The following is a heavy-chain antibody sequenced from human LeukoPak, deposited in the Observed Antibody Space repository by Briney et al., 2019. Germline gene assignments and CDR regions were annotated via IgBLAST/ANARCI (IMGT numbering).Heavy chain of an antibody. CDR3: ARVSFHYHSGNYGWYFDS. Sequence: SETLSLTCTVSGGCISGQYWSLIRQPPGKGLEWIGYIYYTGITKYNPSLKSRVTISVDTSKNQFSLRLTSVTAADTAVYYCARVSFHYHSGNYGWYFDSWGQGTLVTVSS. D-gene: IGHD3-10*01. CDR1: GGCISGQY. J-gene: IGHJ4*02. V-gene: IGHV4-59*11. CDR2: IYYTGIT.